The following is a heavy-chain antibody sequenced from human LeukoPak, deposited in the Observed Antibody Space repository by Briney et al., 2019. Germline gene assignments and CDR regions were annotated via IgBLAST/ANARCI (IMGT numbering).Heavy chain of an antibody. CDR1: GFTFSDYY. CDR2: ISSSGSTI. D-gene: IGHD3-22*01. Sequence: GGTLRLSCAASGFTFSDYYMSWIRQAPGTGLEWVSYISSSGSTIYYADSVKGRFTISRDNAKNSLYLQMNSLRAEDTAVYYCARRRCSSGCYYFDYWGQGTLVTVSS. V-gene: IGHV3-11*01. CDR3: ARRRCSSGCYYFDY. J-gene: IGHJ4*02.